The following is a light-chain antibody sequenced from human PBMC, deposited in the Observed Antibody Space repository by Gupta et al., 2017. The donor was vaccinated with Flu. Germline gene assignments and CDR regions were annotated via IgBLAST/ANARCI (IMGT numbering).Light chain of an antibody. V-gene: IGLV2-23*01. Sequence: QSALTQPASVSGSPGQSITISCTGTSSDVGSYNLVSWYQQHPGKAPKLMIYEGSKRPSGVSNRFSGSKSGNTASLTISGLQAEDEAYYYCCSYAGSSTCVFGGGTKLTVL. CDR3: CSYAGSSTCV. J-gene: IGLJ3*02. CDR2: EGS. CDR1: SSDVGSYNL.